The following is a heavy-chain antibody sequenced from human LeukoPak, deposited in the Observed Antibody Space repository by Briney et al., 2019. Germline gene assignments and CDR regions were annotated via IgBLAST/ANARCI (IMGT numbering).Heavy chain of an antibody. J-gene: IGHJ4*02. CDR2: MSYDGTSE. V-gene: IGHV3-30-3*01. CDR1: GFTFSSYA. D-gene: IGHD6-19*01. Sequence: GRSLRLSCAASGFTFSSYAMHWVRQAPGKGLEWVAVMSYDGTSEYYADSVKGRFTISRDNSKNTLYLQISSLRAEDTAIYYCAKDGISGWYGNHFDFWGQGILVTGSS. CDR3: AKDGISGWYGNHFDF.